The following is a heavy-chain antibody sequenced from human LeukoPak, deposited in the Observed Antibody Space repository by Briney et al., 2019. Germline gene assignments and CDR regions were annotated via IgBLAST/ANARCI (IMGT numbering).Heavy chain of an antibody. D-gene: IGHD6-19*01. CDR3: AREFSQWLAFDY. CDR2: INAGNGNT. CDR1: GYTFTSYT. J-gene: IGHJ4*02. V-gene: IGHV1-3*01. Sequence: ASVKVSCKASGYTFTSYTIHWVRQAPGQRLEWMGLINAGNGNTEYSQKFQGRVTITRDTFAPTAYMELGSLRSEDTAAYYCAREFSQWLAFDYWGQGTLVTVSS.